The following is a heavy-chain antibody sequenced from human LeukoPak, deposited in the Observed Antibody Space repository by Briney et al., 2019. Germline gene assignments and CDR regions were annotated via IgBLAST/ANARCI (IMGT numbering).Heavy chain of an antibody. J-gene: IGHJ5*02. CDR3: AKSRAYYYDSSGYYYWFDP. CDR1: GFTFSSYA. Sequence: GGSLRLSCAASGFTFSSYAMSRVRQAPGKGLEWVSAISGSGGSTYYADSVKGRFTISRDNSKNTLYLQMNSLRAEDTAVYYCAKSRAYYYDSSGYYYWFDPWGQGTLVTVSS. V-gene: IGHV3-23*01. D-gene: IGHD3-22*01. CDR2: ISGSGGST.